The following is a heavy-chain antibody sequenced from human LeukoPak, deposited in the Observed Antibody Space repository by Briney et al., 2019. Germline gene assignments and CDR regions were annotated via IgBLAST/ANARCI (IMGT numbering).Heavy chain of an antibody. J-gene: IGHJ3*02. D-gene: IGHD3-3*01. CDR1: GGTFSSYA. CDR2: IIPIFGTA. V-gene: IGHV1-69*05. Sequence: ASVKVSCKASGGTFSSYAISWVRQAPGQGLEWMGRIIPIFGTANYAQKFQGRVTITTDESTSTAYMELSSLRSEDTAVYYCARSQYDFWSGYSSGDAFDIWGQGTMVTVSS. CDR3: ARSQYDFWSGYSSGDAFDI.